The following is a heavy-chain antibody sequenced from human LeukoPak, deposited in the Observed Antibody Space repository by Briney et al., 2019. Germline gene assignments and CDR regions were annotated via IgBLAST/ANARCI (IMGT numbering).Heavy chain of an antibody. D-gene: IGHD6-13*01. Sequence: GGSLRLSCAASGFTFSSYGMHWVRQAPGKGLEWVAVISYDGSNKYYADSVKGRFTISRDNSKNTLYLQMNSLRAEDTAVYYFAKPGLPGYSSSWLDYWGQGTLVTVSS. V-gene: IGHV3-30*18. J-gene: IGHJ4*02. CDR1: GFTFSSYG. CDR2: ISYDGSNK. CDR3: AKPGLPGYSSSWLDY.